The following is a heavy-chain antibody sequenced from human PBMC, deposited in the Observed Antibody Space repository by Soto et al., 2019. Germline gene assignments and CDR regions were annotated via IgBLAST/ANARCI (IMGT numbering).Heavy chain of an antibody. Sequence: QLQLQESGPGLVKPSETLSLTCTVSGDSISSSNYYWGWIRQPPGKGLDWIGSIYHSGSTYYNPSLKSRVTISVDTSKNQFSLKLSSVTAADTAVYYCSTHGSYYYDTSGPYWGQGALVTVSS. CDR1: GDSISSSNYY. J-gene: IGHJ4*02. CDR2: IYHSGST. D-gene: IGHD3-22*01. V-gene: IGHV4-39*01. CDR3: STHGSYYYDTSGPY.